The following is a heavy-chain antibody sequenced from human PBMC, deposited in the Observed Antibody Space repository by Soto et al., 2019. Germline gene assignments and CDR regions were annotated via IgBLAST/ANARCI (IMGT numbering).Heavy chain of an antibody. J-gene: IGHJ5*02. CDR3: PRWVSPAVVLQTDAPHKYYLDP. CDR1: GGSFSGHY. V-gene: IGHV4-34*01. D-gene: IGHD2-2*01. CDR2: INHGGST. Sequence: SETLSLTCAVYGGSFSGHYWTWIRQPPGKGLEWIGEINHGGSTNYNPPLKSRVTLSVDTSKNQFSLTLNSVTAADTPIYYCPRWVSPAVVLQTDAPHKYYLDPWSQGTTVT.